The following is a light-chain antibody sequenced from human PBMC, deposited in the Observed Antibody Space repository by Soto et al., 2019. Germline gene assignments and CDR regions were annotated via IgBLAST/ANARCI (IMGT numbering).Light chain of an antibody. V-gene: IGKV3D-15*01. J-gene: IGKJ5*01. CDR1: QSVSSN. CDR3: PQSSDSSPIT. Sequence: EIVMTQSPGTLYVSPGERATLSCRASQSVSSNLAWYQQRPGQPPRLLIYGASTRATGIPARFSGSGSGTEFTLTISSLRSQAFVAYYCPQSSDSSPITFGQGTRLEVK. CDR2: GAS.